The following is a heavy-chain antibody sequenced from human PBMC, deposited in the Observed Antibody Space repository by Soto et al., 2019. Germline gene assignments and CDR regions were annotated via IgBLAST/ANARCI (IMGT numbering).Heavy chain of an antibody. V-gene: IGHV3-30-3*01. Sequence: HPGGSLRLSCAASGFTFSSYAMHWVRQAPGKGLEWVAVISYDGSNKYYADSVKGRFTISRDNSKNTLYLQMNSLRAEDTAVYYCARADYYDSSFYYFDSWGLGTLFTLS. CDR1: GFTFSSYA. D-gene: IGHD3-22*01. CDR2: ISYDGSNK. CDR3: ARADYYDSSFYYFDS. J-gene: IGHJ4*01.